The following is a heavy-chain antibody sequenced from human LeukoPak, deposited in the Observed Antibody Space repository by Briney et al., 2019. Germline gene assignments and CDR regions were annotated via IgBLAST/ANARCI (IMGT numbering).Heavy chain of an antibody. CDR3: ATPGAAAGTFRD. CDR1: GGSFSGYY. D-gene: IGHD6-13*01. Sequence: SETLSLTCAVYGGSFSGYYWSWIRQPPGKGLEWIGEINHSGSTNYNPPLKSRVTISVDTSKNQFSLKLSSVTAADTAVYYCATPGAAAGTFRDWGQGTLVTVSS. CDR2: INHSGST. V-gene: IGHV4-34*01. J-gene: IGHJ4*02.